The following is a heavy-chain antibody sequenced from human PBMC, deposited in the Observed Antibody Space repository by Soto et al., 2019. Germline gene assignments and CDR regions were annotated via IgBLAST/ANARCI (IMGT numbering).Heavy chain of an antibody. CDR2: ISGSGGST. J-gene: IGHJ6*02. CDR1: GFTFSSYA. Sequence: GGSLRLSCAASGFTFSSYAMSWVRQAPGKGLEWVSAISGSGGSTYYADSVKGRFTISRDNSKNTLYLQMNSLRAEDTAVYYCAKVVVPAANDPSHYYGMDVWGQGTTVTVSS. V-gene: IGHV3-23*01. D-gene: IGHD2-2*01. CDR3: AKVVVPAANDPSHYYGMDV.